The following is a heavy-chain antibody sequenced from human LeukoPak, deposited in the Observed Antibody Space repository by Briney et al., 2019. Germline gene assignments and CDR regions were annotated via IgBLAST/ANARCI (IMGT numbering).Heavy chain of an antibody. V-gene: IGHV3-23*01. CDR2: ISASGGST. Sequence: GGSLRLSSAASRFTFSSYAMSWVRQAPGRGLEWVSTISASGGSTYYADSLRVRFTISRDNSKNTLYLQMNSLRAEDTAVYYCATDRDSGIPRFDLWGQGTLVTVS. D-gene: IGHD3-10*01. J-gene: IGHJ5*02. CDR3: ATDRDSGIPRFDL. CDR1: RFTFSSYA.